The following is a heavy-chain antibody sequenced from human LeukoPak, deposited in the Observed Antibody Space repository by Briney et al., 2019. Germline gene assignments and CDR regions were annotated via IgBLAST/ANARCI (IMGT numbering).Heavy chain of an antibody. J-gene: IGHJ4*02. Sequence: GGSLRLSCAGSEFTFNNYAMNWVRQTPGKGLEWVAAISGTGGTTYYADSVKGRSTISRDNSKSTVALQMYSLRAEDTAVYYCAKPAQTDCGGDCFFDYWGQGTLVTVSS. D-gene: IGHD2-21*02. V-gene: IGHV3-23*01. CDR2: ISGTGGTT. CDR3: AKPAQTDCGGDCFFDY. CDR1: EFTFNNYA.